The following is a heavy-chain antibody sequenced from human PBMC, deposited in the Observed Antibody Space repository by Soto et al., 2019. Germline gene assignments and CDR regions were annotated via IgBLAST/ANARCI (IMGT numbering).Heavy chain of an antibody. V-gene: IGHV1-2*02. CDR3: TQGMDV. Sequence: GASVKVSCKTSGYTFKLYYMHWVRQAPGQGLEWMGWINSNSGDTYYAQDFQGRIIMTRDKSTTTVFMELNSLKSDDTGVYYCTQGMDVWGQGTTVTVSS. CDR2: INSNSGDT. J-gene: IGHJ6*02. CDR1: GYTFKLYY.